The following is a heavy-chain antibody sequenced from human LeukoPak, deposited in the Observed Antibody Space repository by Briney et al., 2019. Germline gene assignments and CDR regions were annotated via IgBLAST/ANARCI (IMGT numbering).Heavy chain of an antibody. CDR3: ARPRSSYYYGSGSYYNY. CDR2: INQDGSEK. CDR1: GFTFSTYL. J-gene: IGHJ4*02. V-gene: IGHV3-7*01. D-gene: IGHD3-10*01. Sequence: GGSLRLSCAASGFTFSTYLMTWVRQAPGKGLEWVANINQDGSEKYYVDSVKGRFTISRDNSKNTLYLQMNSLRAEDTAVYYCARPRSSYYYGSGSYYNYWGQGTLVTVSS.